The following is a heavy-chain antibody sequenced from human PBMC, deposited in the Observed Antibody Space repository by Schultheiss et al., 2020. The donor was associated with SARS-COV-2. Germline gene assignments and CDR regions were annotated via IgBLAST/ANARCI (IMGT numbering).Heavy chain of an antibody. Sequence: SETLSLTCTVSGGSIRSGGYYWSWIRQHPGKGLEWIGYIYYSGSTYYNPSLKSRVTISVDTSKNQFPLKLSSVTAGDTAVYNSETRPNDYGDYGACDYWGQGTLGPGSS. CDR2: IYYSGST. V-gene: IGHV4-31*03. CDR1: GGSIRSGGYY. CDR3: ETRPNDYGDYGACDY. D-gene: IGHD4-17*01. J-gene: IGHJ4*02.